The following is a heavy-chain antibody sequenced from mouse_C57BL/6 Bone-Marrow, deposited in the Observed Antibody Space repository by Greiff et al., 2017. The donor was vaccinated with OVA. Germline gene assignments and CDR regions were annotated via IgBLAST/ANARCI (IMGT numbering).Heavy chain of an antibody. D-gene: IGHD2-5*01. J-gene: IGHJ3*01. CDR3: ARTYYSNYRWFAY. Sequence: QVQLKESGAELAKPGASVKLSCKASGYTFTSYWMHWVKQRPGQGLEWIGYINPSSGYTKYNQKFKDKATLTADKSSSTAYMQLSSLTYEDSAVYYCARTYYSNYRWFAYWGQGTLVTVSA. CDR2: INPSSGYT. CDR1: GYTFTSYW. V-gene: IGHV1-7*01.